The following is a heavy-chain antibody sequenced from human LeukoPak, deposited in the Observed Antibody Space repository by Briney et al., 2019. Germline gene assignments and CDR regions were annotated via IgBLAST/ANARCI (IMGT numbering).Heavy chain of an antibody. Sequence: ASVKVSCKASGYTFTGYYMHWVRQAPGQGLEWMGRINPNSGGTNYAQKFQGRVTMTRDTPISTAYMELSRLRSDDTAVYYCARYSSSPESIDYWGQGTLVTVSS. CDR2: INPNSGGT. CDR1: GYTFTGYY. D-gene: IGHD6-6*01. CDR3: ARYSSSPESIDY. V-gene: IGHV1-2*06. J-gene: IGHJ4*02.